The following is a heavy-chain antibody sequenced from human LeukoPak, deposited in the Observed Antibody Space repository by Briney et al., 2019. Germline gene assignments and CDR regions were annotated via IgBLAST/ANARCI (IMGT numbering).Heavy chain of an antibody. CDR1: GGSISTTNW. J-gene: IGHJ4*02. CDR2: ISLSGLT. Sequence: PSETLSLTCGVSGGSISTTNWWSWVRQSPGQGLEWIGEISLSGLTNYSPSLSGRVTMSLDKPKNQLSLNLSSVTAADTAEYYCSRENGAFSPFGFWGQGTLVTVPS. D-gene: IGHD2-8*01. V-gene: IGHV4-4*02. CDR3: SRENGAFSPFGF.